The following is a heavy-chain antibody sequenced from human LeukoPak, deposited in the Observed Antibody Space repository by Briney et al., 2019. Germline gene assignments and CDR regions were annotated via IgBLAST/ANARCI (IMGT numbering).Heavy chain of an antibody. J-gene: IGHJ6*03. V-gene: IGHV1-2*02. Sequence: GASVKVSCKASGYTFTGYYINWVRQAPGQGLEWMGWINPNSGGTNYAQKFQGRVTMTRDTSISTAYMELSRLRSDDTAVYYCARASDGSGYYTQYYYYMDVWGKGTTVTVSS. CDR1: GYTFTGYY. D-gene: IGHD3-22*01. CDR2: INPNSGGT. CDR3: ARASDGSGYYTQYYYYMDV.